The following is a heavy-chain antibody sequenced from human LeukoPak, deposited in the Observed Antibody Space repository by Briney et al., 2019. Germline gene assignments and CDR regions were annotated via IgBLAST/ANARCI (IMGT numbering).Heavy chain of an antibody. V-gene: IGHV3-33*08. CDR2: IWYDGSNK. CDR3: ARDLVAAAGGTLHNWFDP. J-gene: IGHJ5*02. Sequence: GGSLRLSCAASGFTVSNNYMSWVRQAPGKGLEWVAVIWYDGSNKYYADSVKGRFTISRDNSKNTLYLQMNSLRAEDTAVYYCARDLVAAAGGTLHNWFDPWGQGTLVTVSS. CDR1: GFTVSNNY. D-gene: IGHD6-13*01.